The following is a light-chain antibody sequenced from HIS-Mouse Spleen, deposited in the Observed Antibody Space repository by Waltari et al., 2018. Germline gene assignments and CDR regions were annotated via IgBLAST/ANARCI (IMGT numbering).Light chain of an antibody. CDR1: SLSSYY. V-gene: IGLV3-19*01. J-gene: IGLJ2*01. CDR3: YSTDSSGNHRV. CDR2: GKN. Sequence: SSELTQDPAVSVALGQTVRITCQGDSLSSYYASWYQQKPGQAPVLVMYGKNNRPSGIPDRFSGSSSGTMATLTISGAQVEDEADYYCYSTDSSGNHRVFGGGTKLTVL.